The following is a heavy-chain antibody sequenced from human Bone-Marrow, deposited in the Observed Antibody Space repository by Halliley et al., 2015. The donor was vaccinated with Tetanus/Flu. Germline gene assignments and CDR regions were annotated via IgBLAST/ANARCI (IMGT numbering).Heavy chain of an antibody. V-gene: IGHV3-15*01. D-gene: IGHD3-22*01. CDR3: TTASPYDSGGFDPRDPIDN. Sequence: SAGGTTDYAAPVKGRFPITRDDSKNTLFLQMTRLKTEDTAVYFCTTASPYDSGGFDPRDPIDNWGQGTLVTVSS. CDR2: SAGGTT. J-gene: IGHJ4*02.